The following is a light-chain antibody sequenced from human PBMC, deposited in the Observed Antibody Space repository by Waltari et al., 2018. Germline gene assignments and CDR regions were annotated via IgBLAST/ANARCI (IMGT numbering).Light chain of an antibody. Sequence: IQMTQSPSTLSASVGYRVTITCRASQSISSWLAWYQQKPGKAPKLLNYKASSLESGVPSRFSGSGSGTNFTLTISSLQAEDVAVYWCQQYITSPVTFGQGTRLEIK. CDR1: QSISSW. V-gene: IGKV1-5*03. CDR2: KAS. J-gene: IGKJ5*01. CDR3: QQYITSPVT.